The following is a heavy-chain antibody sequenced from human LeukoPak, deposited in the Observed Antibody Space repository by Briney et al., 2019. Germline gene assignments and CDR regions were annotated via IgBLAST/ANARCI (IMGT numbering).Heavy chain of an antibody. Sequence: PGGSLRLSCAASGFIFRSFVMSWVRLAPGMGPEWVSGLNTDGAWTYADSVKGRFTISRDNSENTLYLQMNSLRVEDTAVYYCAKWPRYGSGSLDYWGQGTLVTVSS. CDR2: LNTDGAWT. CDR3: AKWPRYGSGSLDY. D-gene: IGHD3-10*01. J-gene: IGHJ4*02. V-gene: IGHV3-23*01. CDR1: GFIFRSFV.